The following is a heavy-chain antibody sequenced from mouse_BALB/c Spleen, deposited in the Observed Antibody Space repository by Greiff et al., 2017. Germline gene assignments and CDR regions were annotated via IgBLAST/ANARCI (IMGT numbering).Heavy chain of an antibody. CDR1: GYAFTSYN. CDR3: ARSSSGYVDYAMDY. Sequence: VQLQQSGPELVKPGASVKVSCKASGYAFTSYNMYWVKQSHGKSLEWIGYIDPYNGGTSYNQKFKGKATLTVDKSSSTAYMHLNSLTSEDSAVYYCARSSSGYVDYAMDYWGQGTSVTVSS. D-gene: IGHD3-1*01. J-gene: IGHJ4*01. V-gene: IGHV1S135*01. CDR2: IDPYNGGT.